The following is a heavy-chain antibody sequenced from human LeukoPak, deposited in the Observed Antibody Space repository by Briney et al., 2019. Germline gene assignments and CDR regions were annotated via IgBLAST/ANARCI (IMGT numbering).Heavy chain of an antibody. J-gene: IGHJ5*02. Sequence: PGGSLRLSCAASGFTFSNAWMSWVRQAPGKGLEWVGEINHSGSTNYNPSLKSRVTISLDTSKNQFSLKVSSVTAADTAVYYCARQEQQLIYNWFDPWGQGTLVTVSS. CDR1: GFTFSNAW. V-gene: IGHV4-34*01. CDR3: ARQEQQLIYNWFDP. CDR2: INHSGST. D-gene: IGHD6-13*01.